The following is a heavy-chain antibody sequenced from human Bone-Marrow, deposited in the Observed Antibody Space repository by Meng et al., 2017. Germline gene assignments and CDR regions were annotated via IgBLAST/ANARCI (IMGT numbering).Heavy chain of an antibody. Sequence: GESLKISCAASGFTFSDYYMSWIRQAPGKGLEWVSYISSSGSTIYYADSVKGRFTISRDNAKNSLYLQMNSLRAEDTAVYYCAKDSLYYYDSSGLYYFDYWGQGTLVTVSS. CDR1: GFTFSDYY. V-gene: IGHV3-11*01. CDR3: AKDSLYYYDSSGLYYFDY. D-gene: IGHD3-22*01. CDR2: ISSSGSTI. J-gene: IGHJ4*02.